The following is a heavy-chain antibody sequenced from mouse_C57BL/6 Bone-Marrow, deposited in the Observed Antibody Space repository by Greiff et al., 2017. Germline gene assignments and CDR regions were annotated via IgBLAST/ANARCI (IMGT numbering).Heavy chain of an antibody. CDR1: GYTFTSYW. CDR3: ARRTLYYGSSSFDY. CDR2: IHPNSGST. V-gene: IGHV1-64*01. J-gene: IGHJ2*01. D-gene: IGHD1-1*01. Sequence: QVQLKESGAELVKPGASVKLSCKASGYTFTSYWMHWVKQRPGQGLEWIGMIHPNSGSTNYNEKFKSKATLTVDKSSSTAYMQLSSLTSEDSAVYYCARRTLYYGSSSFDYWGQGTTLTVSS.